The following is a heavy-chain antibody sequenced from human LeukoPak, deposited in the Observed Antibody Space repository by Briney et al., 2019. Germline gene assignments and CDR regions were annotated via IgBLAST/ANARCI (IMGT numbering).Heavy chain of an antibody. D-gene: IGHD2-2*01. V-gene: IGHV3-30*18. CDR2: IKFDGSKK. CDR1: GFSFSNYD. J-gene: IGHJ4*02. Sequence: GGSLRLSCAASGFSFSNYDIHWVRQAPGKGLEWVAVIKFDGSKKYYADPVKGRFTISRDNSKNTLYLQMNSLRAEDTAVYYCAKVQYCSSTRCFGGLDSWGQGTLVTVSS. CDR3: AKVQYCSSTRCFGGLDS.